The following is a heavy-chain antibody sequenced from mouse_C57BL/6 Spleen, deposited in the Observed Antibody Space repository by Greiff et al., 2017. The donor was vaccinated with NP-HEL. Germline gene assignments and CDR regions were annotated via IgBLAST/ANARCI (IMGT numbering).Heavy chain of an antibody. V-gene: IGHV1-69*01. CDR2: IDPSDSYT. CDR1: GYTFTSYW. CDR3: ATGCYGNYDWFAY. Sequence: QVQLQQPGAELVMPGASVKLSCKASGYTFTSYWMHWVKQRPGQGLEWIGEIDPSDSYTNYNQKFKGKSTLTVDKSSSTAYMQLSSLTSEDSAVYYCATGCYGNYDWFAYWGQGTLVTVSA. J-gene: IGHJ3*01. D-gene: IGHD2-1*01.